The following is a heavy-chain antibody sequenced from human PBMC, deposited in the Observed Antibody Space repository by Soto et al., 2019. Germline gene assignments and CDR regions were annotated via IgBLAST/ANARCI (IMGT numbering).Heavy chain of an antibody. CDR3: ASDLVGASESYGLDV. V-gene: IGHV3-33*01. CDR1: GFTFSNYG. J-gene: IGHJ6*02. CDR2: IWHDGNNK. D-gene: IGHD1-26*01. Sequence: PGGSLRLSCAASGFTFSNYGMHWVRQAPGKGLEWVAIIWHDGNNKYYADSVRGRFIISRDNSKNRLYLQMNSLRAEDTAVYYCASDLVGASESYGLDVWGQGTQVTVYS.